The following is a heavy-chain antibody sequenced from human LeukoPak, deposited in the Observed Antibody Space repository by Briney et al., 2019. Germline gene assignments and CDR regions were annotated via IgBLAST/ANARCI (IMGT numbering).Heavy chain of an antibody. J-gene: IGHJ4*02. D-gene: IGHD5-12*01. Sequence: GESLRLSCAASGFTFSSYAMHWVRQAPGKGLEWVAVISYDGSNKYYADSVKGRFTISRDNPRNSLYLQMNSLRAEDTAVYHCVRGSGGYDPLDFDSWGQGTLVTVFS. CDR1: GFTFSSYA. V-gene: IGHV3-30-3*01. CDR3: VRGSGGYDPLDFDS. CDR2: ISYDGSNK.